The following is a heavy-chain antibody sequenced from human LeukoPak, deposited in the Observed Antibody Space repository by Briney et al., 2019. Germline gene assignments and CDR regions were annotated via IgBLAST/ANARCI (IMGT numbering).Heavy chain of an antibody. J-gene: IGHJ6*02. D-gene: IGHD4-11*01. CDR3: AGDYSNGFYYYGMDV. CDR2: IYYSGST. CDR1: VGSISSYY. Sequence: PETLSLTCTVSVGSISSYYWGWIRQPPRKGQEWIGSIYYSGSTYYNPSLKSRVTISVDTSKNQFSLKLSSVTAADTAVYYCAGDYSNGFYYYGMDVWGQGTTVTVSS. V-gene: IGHV4-39*01.